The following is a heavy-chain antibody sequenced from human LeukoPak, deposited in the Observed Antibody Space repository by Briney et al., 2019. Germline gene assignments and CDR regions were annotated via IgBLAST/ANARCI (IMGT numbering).Heavy chain of an antibody. J-gene: IGHJ4*02. CDR1: GFTFSNYA. D-gene: IGHD4-17*01. Sequence: GGSLRLSCAAPGFTFSNYAMSWVRQAPGKGLEWVSVIYSGGSTYYADSVKGRFTISRDNSKNTLYLQMNSLRAEDTAVYYCARDNYGDYLFDYWGQGTLVTVSS. V-gene: IGHV3-53*01. CDR2: IYSGGST. CDR3: ARDNYGDYLFDY.